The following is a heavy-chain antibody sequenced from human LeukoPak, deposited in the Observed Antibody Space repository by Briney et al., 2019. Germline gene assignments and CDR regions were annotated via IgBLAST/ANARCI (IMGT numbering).Heavy chain of an antibody. Sequence: GGSLRLSCAASGFTFSSYEMNWVRQAPGKGLEWVSYISSSGSTIYYADSVKGRFTISRDNAKNSLYLQMNSLRAEDTAVYYCARGGAFKTPAAIPYYYYYMDVWGKGTTVTISS. CDR3: ARGGAFKTPAAIPYYYYYMDV. CDR1: GFTFSSYE. V-gene: IGHV3-48*03. J-gene: IGHJ6*03. D-gene: IGHD2-2*02. CDR2: ISSSGSTI.